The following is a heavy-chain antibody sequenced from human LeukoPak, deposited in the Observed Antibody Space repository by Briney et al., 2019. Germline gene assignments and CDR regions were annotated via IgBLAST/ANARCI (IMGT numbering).Heavy chain of an antibody. CDR1: GYTFTSYG. V-gene: IGHV1-69*13. J-gene: IGHJ4*02. CDR2: IIPIFGTA. Sequence: ASVRVSCKASGYTFTSYGISWVRQAPGQGLEWMGGIIPIFGTANYAQKFQGRVTITADESTSTAYMELSSLRSEDTAVYYCARDRGTYCGGDCYANWGQGTLVTVSS. CDR3: ARDRGTYCGGDCYAN. D-gene: IGHD2-21*02.